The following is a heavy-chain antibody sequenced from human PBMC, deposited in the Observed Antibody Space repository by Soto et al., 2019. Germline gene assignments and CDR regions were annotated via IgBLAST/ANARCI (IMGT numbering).Heavy chain of an antibody. D-gene: IGHD2-21*01. J-gene: IGHJ6*02. CDR2: IIPIFGTA. Sequence: QVQLVQSGAEVKKPGSSVKVSCKASGGSFTNYAFSWVRQAPGQGLEWMGGIIPIFGTANYAQKFQGRVTITADKSTSTAYMEMSSLRSDDTAVYYCARRSQVGAVVIVGFYYYGVDVWGQGTTVTVSS. CDR1: GGSFTNYA. V-gene: IGHV1-69*06. CDR3: ARRSQVGAVVIVGFYYYGVDV.